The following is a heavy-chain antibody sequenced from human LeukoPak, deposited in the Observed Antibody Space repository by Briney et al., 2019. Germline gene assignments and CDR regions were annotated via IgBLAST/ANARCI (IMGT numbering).Heavy chain of an antibody. V-gene: IGHV3-23*01. J-gene: IGHJ4*02. CDR3: AKDGLSYDGSTHVYYFQS. CDR1: GFTFRMYA. Sequence: GSLRLSCTASGFTFRMYAMSWVRQAPGKGLESVASIIYDGRHTYYAASVKGRFTISRDNSQNTLYLQMNSLRAEDTALYYCAKDGLSYDGSTHVYYFQSLGQGILVTVSS. CDR2: IIYDGRHT. D-gene: IGHD3-22*01.